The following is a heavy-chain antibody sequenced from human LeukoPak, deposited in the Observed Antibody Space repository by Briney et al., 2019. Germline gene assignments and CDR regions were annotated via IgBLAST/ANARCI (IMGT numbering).Heavy chain of an antibody. V-gene: IGHV4-34*01. D-gene: IGHD2-8*02. J-gene: IGHJ6*03. CDR1: GGSFSGYY. CDR2: INHSGST. CDR3: AKANWGCTGGYCYFYYRDV. Sequence: SETLSLTCAVYGGSFSGYYWSWIRQPPGKGLEWIGEINHSGSTNYNPSLKSRVTISVDTSKNQISLKLSSVTAADTAVYYCAKANWGCTGGYCYFYYRDVWGKGTTVTV.